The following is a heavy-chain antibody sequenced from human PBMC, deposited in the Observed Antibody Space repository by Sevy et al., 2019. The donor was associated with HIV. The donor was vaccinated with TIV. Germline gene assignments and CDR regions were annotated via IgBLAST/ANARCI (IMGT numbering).Heavy chain of an antibody. D-gene: IGHD2-15*01. Sequence: SETLSLTCTVSGGSISSGGYYWSWIRQHPGKGLEWIGYIYYSGSTYYNPSLKSRVTISVDTSKNQFSLKRNSVTAADTAVYYCARDTSTLYCSGGSCLIDYGMDVWGQGTTVTVSS. V-gene: IGHV4-31*03. CDR3: ARDTSTLYCSGGSCLIDYGMDV. CDR1: GGSISSGGYY. CDR2: IYYSGST. J-gene: IGHJ6*02.